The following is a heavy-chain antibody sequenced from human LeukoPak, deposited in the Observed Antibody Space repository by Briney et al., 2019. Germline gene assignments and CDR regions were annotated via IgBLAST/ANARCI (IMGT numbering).Heavy chain of an antibody. D-gene: IGHD3-3*01. Sequence: GGSLRLSCAAPGFTFSSYAMSWVRQAPGKGLEWVSAISGSGGSTFYADSVKGRFTISRDNSKNTLYLQMDSLTAEDTAVYYCAKVHEGNTMSPEYWGQGTLVTVSS. V-gene: IGHV3-23*01. CDR2: ISGSGGST. CDR1: GFTFSSYA. CDR3: AKVHEGNTMSPEY. J-gene: IGHJ4*02.